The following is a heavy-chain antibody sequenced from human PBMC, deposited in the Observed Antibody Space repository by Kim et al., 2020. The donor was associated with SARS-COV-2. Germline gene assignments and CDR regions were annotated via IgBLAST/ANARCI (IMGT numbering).Heavy chain of an antibody. CDR2: MNPNSGNT. J-gene: IGHJ6*02. CDR3: ARGVDYDFWSGYYPIPYYYYYGMDV. V-gene: IGHV1-8*01. D-gene: IGHD3-3*01. Sequence: ASVKVSCKASGYTFTSYDINWVRQATGQGLEWMGWMNPNSGNTGYAQKFQGRVTMTRNTSISTAYMELSSLRSEDTAVYYCARGVDYDFWSGYYPIPYYYYYGMDVWGQGTTVTVSS. CDR1: GYTFTSYD.